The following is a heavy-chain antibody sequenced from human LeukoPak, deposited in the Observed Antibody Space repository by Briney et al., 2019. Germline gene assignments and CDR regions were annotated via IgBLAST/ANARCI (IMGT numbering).Heavy chain of an antibody. CDR1: GGSISSSSYY. Sequence: SETLSLTCTVSGGSISSSSYYWGWIRQPPGKGLEWIGSIYYSGSTYYNPSLKSRVTISVDTSKNQFSLKLSSVTAADTAVYYCARVNGILTGYYYYFDYWGQGTLVTASS. CDR3: ARVNGILTGYYYYFDY. CDR2: IYYSGST. D-gene: IGHD3-9*01. V-gene: IGHV4-39*01. J-gene: IGHJ4*02.